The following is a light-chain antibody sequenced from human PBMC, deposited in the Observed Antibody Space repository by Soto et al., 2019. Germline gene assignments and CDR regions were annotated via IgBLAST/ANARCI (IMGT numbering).Light chain of an antibody. J-gene: IGKJ4*01. CDR3: QQRSDWPST. CDR1: QSVGTY. V-gene: IGKV3-11*01. Sequence: EIVLTQSPATLSLYPGERATLSCRASQSVGTYFAWSQQKPGQAPRLLIYDSSNRATGIPARFSGSGSGTDFTLTISSLEPEDLAVYYCQQRSDWPSTFGGGTKVDIK. CDR2: DSS.